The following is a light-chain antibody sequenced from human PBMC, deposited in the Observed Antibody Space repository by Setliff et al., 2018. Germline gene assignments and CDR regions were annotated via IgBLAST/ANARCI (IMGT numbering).Light chain of an antibody. J-gene: IGKJ1*01. Sequence: DIQMTQSPSTLSASVGDRVIITCRASQSIGNWLAWYQQKPGKAPKLLIYKAFSLESGVPSRFSGSGSGREFTLTITSLQPDDFATYYCQQFQSYSRTFGQGTKVDIK. V-gene: IGKV1-5*03. CDR3: QQFQSYSRT. CDR1: QSIGNW. CDR2: KAF.